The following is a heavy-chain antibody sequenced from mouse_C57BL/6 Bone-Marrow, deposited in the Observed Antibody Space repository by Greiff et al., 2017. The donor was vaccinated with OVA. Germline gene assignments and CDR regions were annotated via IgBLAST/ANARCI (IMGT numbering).Heavy chain of an antibody. CDR2: IYPGDGDT. CDR3: ARWAISYYGSRSWFAY. J-gene: IGHJ3*01. Sequence: QVQLKESGPELVKPGASVKISCKASGYAFSSSWMNWVKQRPGKGLEWIGRIYPGDGDTNYNGKFKGKATLTADKSSSTAYMQLSSLTSEDSAVYFCARWAISYYGSRSWFAYWGQGTLVTVSA. D-gene: IGHD1-1*01. CDR1: GYAFSSSW. V-gene: IGHV1-82*01.